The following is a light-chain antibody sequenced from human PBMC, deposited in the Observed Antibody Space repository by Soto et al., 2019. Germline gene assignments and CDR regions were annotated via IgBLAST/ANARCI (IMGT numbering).Light chain of an antibody. Sequence: DIQMNQSTSSLSASVGDRVTITCRASQSSSSYLNWYQQKPGKAPKLLIYAASSLQSVVPSRFSGSGSGTDFTLTISSLQHEAFATYYCQQSYSTQTFGPGTKVDIK. CDR3: QQSYSTQT. CDR1: QSSSSY. V-gene: IGKV1-39*01. J-gene: IGKJ3*01. CDR2: AAS.